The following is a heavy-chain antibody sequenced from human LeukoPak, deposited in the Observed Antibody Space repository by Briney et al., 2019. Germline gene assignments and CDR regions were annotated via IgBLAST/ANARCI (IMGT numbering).Heavy chain of an antibody. V-gene: IGHV4-30-2*01. CDR3: ARARESMATAGSYFDY. CDR1: GGSISSGDYS. CDR2: ICHSGHT. D-gene: IGHD6-13*01. J-gene: IGHJ4*02. Sequence: SETLSLTCAVSGGSISSGDYSWSWIRQPPGSGLGWIGYICHSGHTNYNPSLRSRVTISLARSNSQFSLRLSSVTAADTAVYYCARARESMATAGSYFDYWGQGTLVTVSS.